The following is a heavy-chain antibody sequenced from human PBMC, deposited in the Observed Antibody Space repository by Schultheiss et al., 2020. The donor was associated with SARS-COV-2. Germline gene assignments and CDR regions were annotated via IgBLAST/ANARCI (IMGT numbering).Heavy chain of an antibody. CDR3: VRGVGTGTYSDSFDI. CDR2: INHSGST. Sequence: SETLSLTCTVSGGSVSSGSYYWSWIRQPPGKGLEWIGEINHSGSTKYNPSLKSRVTISIDTSKNEFSLKLKSVTAADTAVFFCVRGVGTGTYSDSFDIWGQGTRVTVSS. CDR1: GGSVSSGSYY. D-gene: IGHD3-10*01. V-gene: IGHV4-61*01. J-gene: IGHJ3*02.